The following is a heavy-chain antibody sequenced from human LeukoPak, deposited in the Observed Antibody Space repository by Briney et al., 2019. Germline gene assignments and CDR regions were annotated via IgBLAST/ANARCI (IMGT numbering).Heavy chain of an antibody. D-gene: IGHD2-15*01. Sequence: ASVKVSCKVSGYTLTELSMHWVRQAPGKGLEWMGGFDPEDGETIYAQKFQGRVTMTEDTSTDTAYMELSSLRSEDTAVYYCATSGYCSGGSCLYFDYWGQGTPVTVSS. CDR2: FDPEDGET. J-gene: IGHJ4*02. CDR3: ATSGYCSGGSCLYFDY. V-gene: IGHV1-24*01. CDR1: GYTLTELS.